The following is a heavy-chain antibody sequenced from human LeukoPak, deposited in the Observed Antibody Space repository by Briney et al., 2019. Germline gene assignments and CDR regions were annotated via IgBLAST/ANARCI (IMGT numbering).Heavy chain of an antibody. D-gene: IGHD4-17*01. CDR1: GFTPDDYG. V-gene: IGHV3-23*01. CDR3: ARLHDYGDYDADH. J-gene: IGHJ5*02. Sequence: GGSLRLSSAAPGFTPDDYGISSVRQAPGEGLEWVSATSGSGGSTYSADSVKGRFTISRDNSKNTLYLQMNSLRAEDTAVYYCARLHDYGDYDADHWGQGTLVTVSS. CDR2: TSGSGGST.